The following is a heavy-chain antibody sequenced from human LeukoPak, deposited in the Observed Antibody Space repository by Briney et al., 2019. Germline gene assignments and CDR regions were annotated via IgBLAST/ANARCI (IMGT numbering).Heavy chain of an antibody. J-gene: IGHJ3*02. CDR1: DGSISSATYY. CDR3: ARQQLFAHDAFDI. D-gene: IGHD6-13*01. Sequence: PSETLSLTCTVSDGSISSATYYWAWIRQPPNKGLDWIGSFFYTGSTYYSPSLKSRVTISVDTSENQLSLKLSSVTAADTAVYYCARQQLFAHDAFDIWGQGTMVTVSS. V-gene: IGHV4-39*07. CDR2: FFYTGST.